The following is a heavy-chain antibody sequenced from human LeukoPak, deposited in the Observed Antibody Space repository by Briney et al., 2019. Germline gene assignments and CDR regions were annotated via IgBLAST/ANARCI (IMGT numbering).Heavy chain of an antibody. D-gene: IGHD3-22*01. V-gene: IGHV4-34*01. J-gene: IGHJ3*01. CDR3: ARGRGWNYYDSSALRR. CDR2: IIHSGST. Sequence: SETLSLTCAVYGGSFSGYYGSWIRQPPGKGLGWVGEIIHSGSTNYNPSLKSRVTISVDTSKNQFSLKLSSVTAADTAVYYCARGRGWNYYDSSALRRWGQGTMVTVSS. CDR1: GGSFSGYY.